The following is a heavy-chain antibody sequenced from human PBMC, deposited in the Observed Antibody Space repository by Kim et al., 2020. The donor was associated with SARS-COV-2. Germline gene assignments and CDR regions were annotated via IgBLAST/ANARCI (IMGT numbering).Heavy chain of an antibody. V-gene: IGHV4-4*06. D-gene: IGHD4-4*01. Sequence: LKSRVTMSVDTSTNQFSLKLSSVTAADTAVYYCARDRAMEYSNYENYFDYWGQGTLVTVSS. J-gene: IGHJ4*02. CDR3: ARDRAMEYSNYENYFDY.